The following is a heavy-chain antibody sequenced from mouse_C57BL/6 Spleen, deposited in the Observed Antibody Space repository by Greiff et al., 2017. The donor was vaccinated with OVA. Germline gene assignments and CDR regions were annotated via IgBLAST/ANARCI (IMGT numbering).Heavy chain of an antibody. Sequence: VKLQESGPELVKPGASVKLSCKASGYTFTSYDLNWVKQRPGQGLEWIGRIYPRDGSTKYNEKFKGKATLTVDTSSSTAYMELHSLTSEDSAVYFCARKVRDYYEAWLAYWGQGTLVTVSA. CDR3: ARKVRDYYEAWLAY. J-gene: IGHJ3*01. CDR2: IYPRDGST. D-gene: IGHD1-1*01. CDR1: GYTFTSYD. V-gene: IGHV1-85*01.